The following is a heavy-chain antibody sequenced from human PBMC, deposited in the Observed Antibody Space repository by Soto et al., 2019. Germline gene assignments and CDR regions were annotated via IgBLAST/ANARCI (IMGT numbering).Heavy chain of an antibody. D-gene: IGHD6-13*01. CDR1: GFTFDDYA. V-gene: IGHV3-9*01. J-gene: IGHJ4*02. Sequence: PXGSLRLSCAASGFTFDDYAMHWVRQAPGKGLEWVSGISWNSGSIGYADSVKGRFTISRDNAKNSLYLQMNSLRAEDTALYYCAKDLVPVAAAGTALEYWGQGTLVTVSS. CDR3: AKDLVPVAAAGTALEY. CDR2: ISWNSGSI.